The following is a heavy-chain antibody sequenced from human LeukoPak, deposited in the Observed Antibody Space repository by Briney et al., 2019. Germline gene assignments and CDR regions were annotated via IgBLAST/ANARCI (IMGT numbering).Heavy chain of an antibody. V-gene: IGHV3-30*04. J-gene: IGHJ4*02. D-gene: IGHD6-25*01. CDR1: RYTFSSYA. Sequence: GGSLRRSCAASRYTFSSYAMHWVRQAPGKGLEWVAVISYDGSNKYYADSVKGRFTISRDNSKNTLYLQMNSLRGDDTAVYYCATDSAVGHSSGSFDYWGQGTLVTVSS. CDR3: ATDSAVGHSSGSFDY. CDR2: ISYDGSNK.